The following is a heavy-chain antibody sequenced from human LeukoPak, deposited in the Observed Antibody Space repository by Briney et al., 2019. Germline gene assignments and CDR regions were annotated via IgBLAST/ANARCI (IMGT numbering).Heavy chain of an antibody. CDR1: GFTFSSYA. CDR3: ARYCNGVTCYSGYDY. CDR2: ISTNGGGT. V-gene: IGHV3-64*01. D-gene: IGHD2-15*01. J-gene: IGHJ4*02. Sequence: RPGGSLRLSCAASGFTFSSYAMHWARQTPGKGLEYVSAISTNGGGTYYANSVKGRFTISRDNSKNTLYLQMGSLRAEDMAVYFCARYCNGVTCYSGYDYWGQGTLVTVSS.